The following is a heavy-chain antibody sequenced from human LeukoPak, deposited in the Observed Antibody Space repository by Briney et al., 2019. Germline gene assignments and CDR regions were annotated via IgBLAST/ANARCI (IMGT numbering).Heavy chain of an antibody. V-gene: IGHV3-74*01. CDR3: ARSGQRRCSGGYCYPYYFDN. Sequence: PGGSLRLSCAASGFXFSSDWIHWVRQAAGKGLVWVSRINNDGSTTAYADSVKGRFTISRDNAKNSLHLQMNSLRAEDTAVYYCARSGQRRCSGGYCYPYYFDNWGQGTLVTVSS. CDR2: INNDGSTT. J-gene: IGHJ4*02. D-gene: IGHD2-15*01. CDR1: GFXFSSDW.